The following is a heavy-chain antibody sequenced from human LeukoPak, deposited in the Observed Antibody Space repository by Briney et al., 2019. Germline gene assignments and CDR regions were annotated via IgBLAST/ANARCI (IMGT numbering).Heavy chain of an antibody. CDR2: ISGSGGST. CDR3: AKVCGVPGSACDYYYGMDV. J-gene: IGHJ6*02. Sequence: GGSLRLSCAASGFTFSSYAMSWVRQAPGKGLEWVSAISGSGGSTYYADSVKGRFTISRDNSKNTLYLQMNSLRAEDTAVYYCAKVCGVPGSACDYYYGMDVWGQGTTVTVSS. D-gene: IGHD3-10*01. CDR1: GFTFSSYA. V-gene: IGHV3-23*01.